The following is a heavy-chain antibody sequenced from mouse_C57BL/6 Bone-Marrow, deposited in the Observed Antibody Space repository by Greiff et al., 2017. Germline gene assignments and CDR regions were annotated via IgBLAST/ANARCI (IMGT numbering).Heavy chain of an antibody. D-gene: IGHD1-1*01. CDR1: GYTFTSYG. CDR2: IYPRSGNT. J-gene: IGHJ3*01. V-gene: IGHV1-81*01. Sequence: VQLVESGAELARPGASVKLSCKASGYTFTSYGISWVKQRTGQGLEWIGEIYPRSGNTYYNEKFKGKATLTADKSSSTAYMELRSLTSEDSAVYFCARRNLGYYGTAWFAYWGQGTLVTVSA. CDR3: ARRNLGYYGTAWFAY.